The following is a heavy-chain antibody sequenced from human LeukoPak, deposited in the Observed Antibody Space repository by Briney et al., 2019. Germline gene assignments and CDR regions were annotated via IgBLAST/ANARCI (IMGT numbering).Heavy chain of an antibody. D-gene: IGHD6-6*01. CDR1: GFAFSSYG. V-gene: IGHV3-30*18. CDR3: AKHSSSSNYYYGMDV. CDR2: ISYDGSNN. J-gene: IGHJ6*02. Sequence: GGSLRLSCAASGFAFSSYGIHWVRQAPGKGLDWVAFISYDGSNNYYADSVKGRFTISRDNSKNTLYLQMNSLRAEDTAVYYCAKHSSSSNYYYGMDVWGPGTTDTVSS.